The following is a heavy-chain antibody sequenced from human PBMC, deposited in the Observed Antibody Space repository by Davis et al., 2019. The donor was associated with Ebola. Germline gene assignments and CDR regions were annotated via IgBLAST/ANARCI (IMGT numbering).Heavy chain of an antibody. D-gene: IGHD3-16*01. CDR1: GYTFTSYA. V-gene: IGHV1-2*02. Sequence: ASVKVSCKASGYTFTSYAMHWVRQAPGQRLEWMGWINPNSGGTNYAQKFQGRVTMTRDTSISTAYMELSRLRSDDTAVYYCASLYGAVTEKVDYWGQGTLVTVSS. J-gene: IGHJ4*02. CDR2: INPNSGGT. CDR3: ASLYGAVTEKVDY.